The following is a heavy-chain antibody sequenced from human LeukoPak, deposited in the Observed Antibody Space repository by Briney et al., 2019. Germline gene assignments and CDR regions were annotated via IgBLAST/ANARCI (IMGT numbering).Heavy chain of an antibody. V-gene: IGHV3-23*01. D-gene: IGHD6-19*01. CDR2: ISGSGGST. Sequence: GGSLRLSCAAAGFTCSSYAMSWVRQAPGKGLEWVSAISGSGGSTYYADSVKGRFTISRDNSKNTLYLQMNSLRGEDTAVYSCEIMGTYSSGWYYFDYWGQGTLVTVSS. J-gene: IGHJ4*02. CDR1: GFTCSSYA. CDR3: EIMGTYSSGWYYFDY.